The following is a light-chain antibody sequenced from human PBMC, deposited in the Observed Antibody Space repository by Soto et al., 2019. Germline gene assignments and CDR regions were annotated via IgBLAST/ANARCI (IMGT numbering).Light chain of an antibody. J-gene: IGLJ1*01. CDR1: GGDIGAYNY. CDR3: SSFTTTYFYV. V-gene: IGLV2-14*01. Sequence: QSALTQPASVSGSLGQSITLSCTGRGGDIGAYNYVSWYQQHPGKAPKLIVYGVTHRPSGVSSRFSASKSAYTASLTISALLAEDEADYYCSSFTTTYFYVFGPGTKLTVL. CDR2: GVT.